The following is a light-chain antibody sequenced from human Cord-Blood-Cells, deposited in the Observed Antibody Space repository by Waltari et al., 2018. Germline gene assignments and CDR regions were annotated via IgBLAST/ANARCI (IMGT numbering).Light chain of an antibody. CDR1: QDISNY. Sequence: DIQMTQSPSSLSASVGDRITITCQASQDISNYLNWYQQKPGKTPKLLIYDASNLETGVPARFSGSGSDTYFTISSSSLQHEDIAKYYCQQYDILSRTVGGGNKEEIK. CDR2: DAS. J-gene: IGKJ4*01. CDR3: QQYDILSRT. V-gene: IGKV1-33*01.